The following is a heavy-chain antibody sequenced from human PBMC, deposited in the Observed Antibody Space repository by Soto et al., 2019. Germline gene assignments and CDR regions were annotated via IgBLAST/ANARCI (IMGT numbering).Heavy chain of an antibody. V-gene: IGHV4-59*01. CDR2: IYYSGST. Sequence: SETLSLTCTVSGGSISSYYWSWIRQPPGKGLEWIGYIYYSGSTNYNPSLKSRVTISVDTSKNQFSLKLSSVTAADTAVYYCARDRTYGMDVWGQGTTVTVSS. CDR1: GGSISSYY. CDR3: ARDRTYGMDV. J-gene: IGHJ6*02.